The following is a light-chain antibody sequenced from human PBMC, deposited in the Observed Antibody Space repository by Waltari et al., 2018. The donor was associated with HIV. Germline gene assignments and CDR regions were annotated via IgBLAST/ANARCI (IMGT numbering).Light chain of an antibody. CDR2: KDR. V-gene: IGLV3-25*03. CDR3: QSADSSGTPWV. J-gene: IGLJ3*02. CDR1: ALPKQY. Sequence: SYELTQPPSVSVSPGQTARITCSGDALPKQYASWYQQQPGQAPVLVIYKDRERPSGIPARFSGASSGTTVTLTISGVQADDEADYYCQSADSSGTPWVFGGGTKLTVL.